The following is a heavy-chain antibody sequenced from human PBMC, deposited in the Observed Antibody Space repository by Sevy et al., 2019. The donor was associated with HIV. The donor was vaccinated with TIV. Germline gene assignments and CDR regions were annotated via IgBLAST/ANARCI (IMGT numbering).Heavy chain of an antibody. V-gene: IGHV3-23*01. CDR3: AKANSGSYESYDY. CDR1: GFTFSSYA. Sequence: GGSLRLSCAASGFTFSSYAMSWVRQAPGKGLEWVSTISGSGDSTYYADSVKGRFIISRDNSKNTLYLQMNSLRAEDTAVYYYAKANSGSYESYDYWGQGTLVTVSS. J-gene: IGHJ4*02. D-gene: IGHD1-26*01. CDR2: ISGSGDST.